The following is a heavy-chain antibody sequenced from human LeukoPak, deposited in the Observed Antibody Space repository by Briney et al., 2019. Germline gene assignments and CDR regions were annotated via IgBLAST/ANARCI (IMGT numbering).Heavy chain of an antibody. CDR1: GFRVSSNY. CDR2: IYSGGST. Sequence: PGGSLSLSCAASGFRVSSNYMNWVRQAPGKGLEWVSVIYSGGSTYYADSVKGRFTISRDNSKNTLYLQMNNLRAEDTAVYYCASHWELRYWGQGTLVTVS. V-gene: IGHV3-53*01. D-gene: IGHD1-26*01. J-gene: IGHJ4*02. CDR3: ASHWELRY.